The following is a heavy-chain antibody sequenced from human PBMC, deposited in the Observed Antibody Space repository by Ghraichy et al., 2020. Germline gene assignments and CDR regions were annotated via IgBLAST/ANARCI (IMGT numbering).Heavy chain of an antibody. V-gene: IGHV1-69*13. CDR1: GGTFSSYA. Sequence: SVKVSCKASGGTFSSYAISWVRQAPGQGLEWMGGIIPIFGTANYAQKFQGRVTITADESTSTAYMELSSLRSEDTAVYYCARGKRYTHAVRYGMDVWGQGTTVTVSS. D-gene: IGHD3-9*01. CDR2: IIPIFGTA. CDR3: ARGKRYTHAVRYGMDV. J-gene: IGHJ6*02.